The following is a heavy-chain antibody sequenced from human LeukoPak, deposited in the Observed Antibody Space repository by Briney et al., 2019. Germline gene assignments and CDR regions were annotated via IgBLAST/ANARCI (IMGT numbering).Heavy chain of an antibody. CDR1: GFDLSKNW. CDR3: ATFSSGFYPKEPFDI. V-gene: IGHV3-7*01. D-gene: IGHD3-22*01. Sequence: GGSLRLSCAASGFDLSKNWMSWVRQAPGKGLEWVAKIKPDGSETSYVDSVEGRFIISRDNAKNSLFLQMNSLSDEDTALYYCATFSSGFYPKEPFDIWGRGTMVSVSS. J-gene: IGHJ3*02. CDR2: IKPDGSET.